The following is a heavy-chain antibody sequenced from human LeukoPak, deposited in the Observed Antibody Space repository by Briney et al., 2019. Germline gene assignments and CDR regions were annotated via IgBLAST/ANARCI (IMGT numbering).Heavy chain of an antibody. CDR3: AIDIVVVPAATEYFQH. CDR2: INSDGSST. Sequence: GGSLRLSCAASGFTFSSYWMHWVRQAPGKGLVWVSRINSDGSSTSYADSVKGRFTISRDNAKNTLYLQMNSLRAEDTAVYYCAIDIVVVPAATEYFQHWGQGTLVTVSS. J-gene: IGHJ1*01. CDR1: GFTFSSYW. V-gene: IGHV3-74*01. D-gene: IGHD2-2*01.